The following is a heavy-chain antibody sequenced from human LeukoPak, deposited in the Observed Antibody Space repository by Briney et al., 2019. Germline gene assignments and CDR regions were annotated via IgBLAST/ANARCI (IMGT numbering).Heavy chain of an antibody. J-gene: IGHJ3*02. D-gene: IGHD3-22*01. CDR3: ARGPNDYYDSSGYPNDAFDI. V-gene: IGHV3-23*01. CDR2: ISGSGGST. CDR1: GFTFSSYA. Sequence: GGSLRLSCAASGFTFSSYAMSWVRQAPGKGLEWVSAISGSGGSTYYADSVKGRFTISRDNSKNTLYLQMNSLRAEDTAVYYCARGPNDYYDSSGYPNDAFDIWGQGTMVTASS.